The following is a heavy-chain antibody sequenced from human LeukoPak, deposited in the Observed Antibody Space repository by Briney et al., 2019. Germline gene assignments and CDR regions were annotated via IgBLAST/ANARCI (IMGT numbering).Heavy chain of an antibody. D-gene: IGHD6-19*01. CDR3: ARGYSSGWFTPSRNYYYGMDV. CDR2: ISGSGGST. J-gene: IGHJ6*02. V-gene: IGHV3-23*01. Sequence: GGSLRLSCAASGFTFSSYAMSWVRQAPGKGLEWVSAISGSGGSTYYADSVKGRFTISRDNSKNTLYLQMNSLRAEDTAVYYCARGYSSGWFTPSRNYYYGMDVWGQGTTVTVSS. CDR1: GFTFSSYA.